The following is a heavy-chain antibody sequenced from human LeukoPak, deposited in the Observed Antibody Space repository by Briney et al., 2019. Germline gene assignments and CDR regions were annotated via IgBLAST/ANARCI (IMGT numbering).Heavy chain of an antibody. Sequence: GESLKISCKGSGYSFTSYWIGWVRQMPGKGLEWMGIIYPGDSDTRYSPSFQGQVTISADKSISTAYLPWSSLKASDTAMYYCARQGAYNYDSSGYYYVDYWGQGTLVTVSS. V-gene: IGHV5-51*01. D-gene: IGHD3-22*01. CDR2: IYPGDSDT. CDR1: GYSFTSYW. J-gene: IGHJ4*02. CDR3: ARQGAYNYDSSGYYYVDY.